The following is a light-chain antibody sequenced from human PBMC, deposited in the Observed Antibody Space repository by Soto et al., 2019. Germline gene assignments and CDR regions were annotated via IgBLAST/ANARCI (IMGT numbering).Light chain of an antibody. V-gene: IGLV2-23*01. Sequence: QPASVSGSPGQSITISCTGTSSDVGSYNLVSWYQQHPGKAPKLMIYEGSKRPSGVSNRFSGSKSGNTASLTISGLQAEDEADYYCCSYAGSSVFGGGTKLTVL. J-gene: IGLJ2*01. CDR2: EGS. CDR3: CSYAGSSV. CDR1: SSDVGSYNL.